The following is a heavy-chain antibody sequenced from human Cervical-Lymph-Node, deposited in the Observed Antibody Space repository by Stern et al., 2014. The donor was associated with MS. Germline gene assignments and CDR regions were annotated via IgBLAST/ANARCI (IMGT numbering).Heavy chain of an antibody. D-gene: IGHD1-26*01. CDR3: ARDAMYSGSYPDY. CDR2: IWYDGSNK. V-gene: IGHV3-33*01. Sequence: VQLGLSGGGVVLPWGSLRLSCAGSGFTFSSYGMHWVRQAPGKGLEWGALIWYDGSNKYYADSVKGRFTISRDNSKNTLYLQMNSLRAEDTAVYYCARDAMYSGSYPDYWGRGTLVTVSS. J-gene: IGHJ4*02. CDR1: GFTFSSYG.